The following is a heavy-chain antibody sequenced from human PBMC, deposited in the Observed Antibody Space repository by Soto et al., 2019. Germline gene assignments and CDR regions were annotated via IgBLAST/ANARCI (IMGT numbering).Heavy chain of an antibody. CDR1: GYTFTSYA. J-gene: IGHJ4*02. CDR2: INAGNGNT. CDR3: ATYFWSGWPIDY. V-gene: IGHV1-3*01. Sequence: QVQLVQSGAEVKKPGASVKVSCKASGYTFTSYAMNWVRQAPGQRLEWMGWINAGNGNTKYSQKFQGRVTITRDTSASTAYMELSSLRSEDTAVYYCATYFWSGWPIDYWGQGTLVTVSS. D-gene: IGHD3-3*01.